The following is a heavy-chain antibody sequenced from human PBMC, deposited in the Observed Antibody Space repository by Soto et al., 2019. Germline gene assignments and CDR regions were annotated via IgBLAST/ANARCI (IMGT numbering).Heavy chain of an antibody. CDR1: GGAISSGGYY. J-gene: IGHJ4*02. CDR3: GKVLVGATGHTDSDS. V-gene: IGHV4-39*01. Sequence: SETLSLTCNVSGGAISSGGYYWGWIRQPPGRGLEWIGNIDYNGVTYSNPSLKSRVTISRDTSKNQFSLKLTSVTAADTALYYCGKVLVGATGHTDSDSWGPGTLVTVSS. CDR2: IDYNGVT. D-gene: IGHD2-15*01.